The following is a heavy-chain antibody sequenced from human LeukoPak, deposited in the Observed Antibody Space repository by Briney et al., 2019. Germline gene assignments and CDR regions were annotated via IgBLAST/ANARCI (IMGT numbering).Heavy chain of an antibody. CDR1: GYTFTGYY. D-gene: IGHD6-19*01. Sequence: ASVKVSCKASGYTFTGYYMHWVRQAPGQGLEWMGWINPNSGGTNYAQKFQGRVTMTRDTSISTAYMELSRLRSDDTAVYYCARGGGIAVAGRINWFDPWGQGTLVTVSS. V-gene: IGHV1-2*02. CDR3: ARGGGIAVAGRINWFDP. CDR2: INPNSGGT. J-gene: IGHJ5*02.